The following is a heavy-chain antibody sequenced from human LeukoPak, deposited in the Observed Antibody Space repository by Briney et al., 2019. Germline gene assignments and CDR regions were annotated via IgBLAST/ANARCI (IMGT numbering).Heavy chain of an antibody. J-gene: IGHJ3*02. V-gene: IGHV3-23*01. Sequence: GRSLRLSCAASGFTFSSYAMSWVRQAPGKGLEWVSAISGSGGSTYYADSVKGRFTISRDNSKNTLYLQMNSLRAEDTAVYYCAKDPITMIVVVMEDAFDIWGQGTMVTVSS. D-gene: IGHD3-22*01. CDR2: ISGSGGST. CDR1: GFTFSSYA. CDR3: AKDPITMIVVVMEDAFDI.